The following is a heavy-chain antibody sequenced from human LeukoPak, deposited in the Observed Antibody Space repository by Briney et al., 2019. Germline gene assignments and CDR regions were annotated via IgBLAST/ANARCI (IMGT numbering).Heavy chain of an antibody. CDR1: GGSLNTGGNY. Sequence: SETLSLTCSVSGGSLNTGGNYWSWIRQPPGKGLEWIAYIYYSGSANYNPSLKSRVTISIDTSKNQFSLKLTSVTAGDTAVYYCARDSSRSGGTCYDTWGQGTLVTVSS. CDR2: IYYSGSA. J-gene: IGHJ5*02. CDR3: ARDSSRSGGTCYDT. D-gene: IGHD2-15*01. V-gene: IGHV4-61*08.